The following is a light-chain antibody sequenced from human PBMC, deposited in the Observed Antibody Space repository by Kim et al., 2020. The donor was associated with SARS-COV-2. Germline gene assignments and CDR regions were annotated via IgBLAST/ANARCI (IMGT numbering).Light chain of an antibody. Sequence: SYELTQPPSVSVSPGQTAIITCSGNILGDKNVCLYQQWPCQSPLLVIYVDIQLPSGIPERVSVSNSGTTATLTISGTQAMVEPDYYCQSCVSSTVLFGR. CDR1: ILGDKN. V-gene: IGLV3-1*01. J-gene: IGLJ2*01. CDR2: VDI. CDR3: QSCVSSTVL.